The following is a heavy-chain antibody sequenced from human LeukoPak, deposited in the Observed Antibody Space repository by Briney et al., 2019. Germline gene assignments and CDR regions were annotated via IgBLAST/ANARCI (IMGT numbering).Heavy chain of an antibody. CDR3: AKSRNLNLWFGEWYFDY. D-gene: IGHD3-10*01. Sequence: GGSLRLSCAASGFTSSSYAMSWVRQAPGKGLEWVSAISGSGGSTYYADSVKGRFTISRDNSKNTLYLQMNSLRAEDTAVYYCAKSRNLNLWFGEWYFDYWGQGTLVTVSS. CDR1: GFTSSSYA. V-gene: IGHV3-23*01. CDR2: ISGSGGST. J-gene: IGHJ4*02.